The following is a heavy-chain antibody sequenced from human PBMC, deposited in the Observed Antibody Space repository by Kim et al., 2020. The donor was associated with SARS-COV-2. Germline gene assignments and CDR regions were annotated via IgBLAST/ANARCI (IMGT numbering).Heavy chain of an antibody. D-gene: IGHD4-4*01. J-gene: IGHJ4*02. Sequence: YYEDTGRGRVTLSRDNAKNSLYLQRNSLRAEDTAVYYCARGPNYSPFDYWGQGTLVTVSS. V-gene: IGHV3-11*04. CDR3: ARGPNYSPFDY.